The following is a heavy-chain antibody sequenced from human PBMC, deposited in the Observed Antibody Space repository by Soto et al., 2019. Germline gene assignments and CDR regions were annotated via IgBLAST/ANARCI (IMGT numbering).Heavy chain of an antibody. Sequence: SETLSLTCSVSGDSISSSGYYWSWIRQRPGKGLEWIGNIYYSGSSYNNPSLKSRVTISVNTSKNQFSLNLRSVTAADTAVYYCARDRGYCSSTSCPNWFDPWGQGTLVTVSS. CDR1: GDSISSSGYY. J-gene: IGHJ5*02. CDR3: ARDRGYCSSTSCPNWFDP. CDR2: IYYSGSS. D-gene: IGHD2-2*01. V-gene: IGHV4-31*03.